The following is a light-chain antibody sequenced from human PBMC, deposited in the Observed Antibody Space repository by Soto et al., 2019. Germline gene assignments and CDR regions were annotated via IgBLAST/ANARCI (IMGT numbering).Light chain of an antibody. CDR2: DVS. CDR1: QSIGSS. CDR3: QQYHSYRT. J-gene: IGKJ1*01. Sequence: DIQMTQSPSSLSASMGDRVTITCRASQSIGSSLAWYQQKPGKAPKLLMYDVSSLESGVPSRFSGSGSGTEFTLTISSLQSDDFATYYCQQYHSYRTFGQGTKVDI. V-gene: IGKV1-5*01.